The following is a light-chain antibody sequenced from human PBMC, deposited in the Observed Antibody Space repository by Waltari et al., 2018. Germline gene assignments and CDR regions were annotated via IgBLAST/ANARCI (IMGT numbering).Light chain of an antibody. CDR2: DVS. CDR3: FSYAGSNSFA. J-gene: IGLJ2*01. Sequence: QSALTQPASVSGSPRQSITVSCIGTSNDIGSYNFVSWFQQHPGRAPKLMIYDVSERPLGVSNRFAGSKSGNTASLTISGLQAEVEADYYCFSYAGSNSFAFGGGTRVTVL. V-gene: IGLV2-23*02. CDR1: SNDIGSYNF.